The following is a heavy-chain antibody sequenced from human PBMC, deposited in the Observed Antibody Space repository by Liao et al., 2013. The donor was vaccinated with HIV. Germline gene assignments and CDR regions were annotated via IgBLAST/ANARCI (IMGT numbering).Heavy chain of an antibody. V-gene: IGHV4-4*07. CDR3: ARGEHFLYYFDY. J-gene: IGHJ4*02. CDR1: GGSISSYY. CDR2: FYSSGSA. Sequence: QVQLQESGPGLVKPSETLSLTCTVSGGSISSYYWNWIRQPAGKGLEWIGHFYSSGSANYNPSLKSRVTMSVDTSKKQFSLNMSSVTAADTAVYYCARGEHFLYYFDYWGQGTLVTVSS. D-gene: IGHD1/OR15-1a*01.